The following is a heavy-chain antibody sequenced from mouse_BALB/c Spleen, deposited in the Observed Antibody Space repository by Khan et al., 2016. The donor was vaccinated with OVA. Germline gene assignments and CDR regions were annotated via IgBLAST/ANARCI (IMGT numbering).Heavy chain of an antibody. Sequence: EVELVESGGGLVQPGGSRKLSCAASGFTFSSFGMHWVRQAPGKGLEWVAYISSGSSTIYYADTVKGRFTISRDSPRNTLFLQMTSLRSEDTAMYYCASSNWDYWGQGTTLTVSS. CDR2: ISSGSSTI. CDR3: ASSNWDY. CDR1: GFTFSSFG. V-gene: IGHV5-17*02. D-gene: IGHD4-1*01. J-gene: IGHJ2*01.